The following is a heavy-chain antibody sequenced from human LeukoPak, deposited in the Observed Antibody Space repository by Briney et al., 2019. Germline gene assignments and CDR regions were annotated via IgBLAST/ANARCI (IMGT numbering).Heavy chain of an antibody. D-gene: IGHD6-13*01. CDR1: GGSISSSSYY. CDR3: ARVGPGIYSSSPNWFDP. J-gene: IGHJ5*02. Sequence: PSETLFLTCTVSGGSISSSSYYWGWIRQPPGKGLEWIGSIYYSGSTYYNPSLKSRVTISVDTSKNQFSLKLSSVTAADTAVYYCARVGPGIYSSSPNWFDPWGQGTLVTVSS. V-gene: IGHV4-39*07. CDR2: IYYSGST.